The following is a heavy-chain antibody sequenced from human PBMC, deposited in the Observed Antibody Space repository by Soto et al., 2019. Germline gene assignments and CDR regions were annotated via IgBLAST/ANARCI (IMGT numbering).Heavy chain of an antibody. CDR2: INPLSGGT. D-gene: IGHD3-10*01. CDR3: AKGEGIWQQVPPGSWYDP. J-gene: IGHJ5*02. V-gene: IGHV1-2*02. CDR1: GYTFVGFY. Sequence: QVQVVQSGAEVTEPGASVNVSCKTSGYTFVGFYVHWLRQAPGQGLEWMGCINPLSGGTNFAQRFQGRVTMTRDTAINTVYMGLSRLTSDDTAMYYCAKGEGIWQQVPPGSWYDPWGQGTLVTVSS.